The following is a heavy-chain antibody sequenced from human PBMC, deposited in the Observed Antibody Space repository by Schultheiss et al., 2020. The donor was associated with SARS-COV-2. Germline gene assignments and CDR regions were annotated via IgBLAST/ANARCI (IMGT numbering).Heavy chain of an antibody. CDR2: INSDGSST. CDR3: AKRPAYYYYYYMDV. CDR1: GFSFRSYG. V-gene: IGHV3-74*01. Sequence: GGSLRLSCAASGFSFRSYGMHWVRQAPGKGLVWVSRINSDGSSTSYADSVKGRFTISRDNSKNTLYLQMNSLRAEDTAVYYCAKRPAYYYYYYMDVWGKGTTVTVSS. J-gene: IGHJ6*03.